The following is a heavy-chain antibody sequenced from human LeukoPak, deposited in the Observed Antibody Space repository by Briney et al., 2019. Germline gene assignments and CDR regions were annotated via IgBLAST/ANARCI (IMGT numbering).Heavy chain of an antibody. D-gene: IGHD3-3*01. CDR3: AARIWSAYYTFDC. V-gene: IGHV3-64*01. CDR1: GFTFSSYV. CDR2: ISSNGGST. Sequence: GGSLRLSCAASGFTFSSYVMYWVRQAPGKGLEYVSSISSNGGSTYYANSVKGRFTISRDNSKNTLYLQMGSLRAEDTAVYYCAARIWSAYYTFDCWGQGTLVTVSS. J-gene: IGHJ4*02.